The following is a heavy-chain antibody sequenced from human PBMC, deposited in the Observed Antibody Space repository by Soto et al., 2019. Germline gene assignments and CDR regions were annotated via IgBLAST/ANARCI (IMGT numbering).Heavy chain of an antibody. CDR3: ARGGVIVVGLDV. CDR2: VKTDGTNT. Sequence: VQLVESGGGLVQPGGSLRLSCAGTGFTFSTYWMHWVRQVPGKGLEWVSRVKTDGTNTGYADSVKGRFTIPRDNAKNTLYLEMNNLRADDTAVYYCARGGVIVVGLDVWGQGTTVTVSS. V-gene: IGHV3-74*01. CDR1: GFTFSTYW. D-gene: IGHD3-22*01. J-gene: IGHJ6*02.